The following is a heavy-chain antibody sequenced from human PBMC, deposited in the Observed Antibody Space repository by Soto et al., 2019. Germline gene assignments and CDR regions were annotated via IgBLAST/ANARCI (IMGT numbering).Heavy chain of an antibody. V-gene: IGHV3-7*03. CDR1: GFTFSSYI. CDR2: INQDATRQ. D-gene: IGHD3-10*01. J-gene: IGHJ4*02. Sequence: GGSLRLSCAAPGFTFSSYIMNLVRQAPGRGLEWVANINQDATRQSYVDSVEGRFSISRDNAKNSVYLQMNNLRVDDTAVYYCARVGLFDGNKPITLEFWGQGTLVTVS. CDR3: ARVGLFDGNKPITLEF.